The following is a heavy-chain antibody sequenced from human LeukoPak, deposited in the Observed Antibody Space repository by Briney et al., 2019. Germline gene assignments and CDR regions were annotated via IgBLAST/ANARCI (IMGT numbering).Heavy chain of an antibody. D-gene: IGHD1-26*01. CDR3: AREIVGPTKYYFDY. J-gene: IGHJ4*02. CDR1: GFTFSSYS. Sequence: GGSLRLSCAASGFTFSSYSMNWVRQAPGKGLEWLSYISSSSTIYYADSAKGRFTISRDNAKNSLYLQMNSLRAEDTAVFYCAREIVGPTKYYFDYWGQGTLVTVSS. V-gene: IGHV3-48*01. CDR2: ISSSSTI.